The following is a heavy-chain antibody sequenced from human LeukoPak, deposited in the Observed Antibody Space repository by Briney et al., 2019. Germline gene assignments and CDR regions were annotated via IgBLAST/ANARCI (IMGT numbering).Heavy chain of an antibody. J-gene: IGHJ3*02. CDR1: GGSISSYY. CDR3: ARVYPSHYDFWSGYRSNAFDI. Sequence: SETLSLTCTVSGGSISSYYWSWIRQPAGKGLEWIGRVYTSGSTNYNPSLKSRVTMSVDTSKNQFSLKLSSVTAADTAVYYCARVYPSHYDFWSGYRSNAFDIWGQGTMVTVSS. D-gene: IGHD3-3*01. CDR2: VYTSGST. V-gene: IGHV4-4*07.